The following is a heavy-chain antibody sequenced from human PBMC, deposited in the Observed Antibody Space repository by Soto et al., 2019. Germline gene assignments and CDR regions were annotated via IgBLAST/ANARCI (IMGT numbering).Heavy chain of an antibody. CDR2: MNPNSGNT. Sequence: ASVKVSCKASGYTFTSYDINWVRQATGQGLEWMGWMNPNSGNTGYAQKFQGRVTMTRNTSISTAYMELSSLRSEDTAVYYCARGSLDYSNYLNWFDPWGQGTLVTVSS. J-gene: IGHJ5*02. V-gene: IGHV1-8*01. D-gene: IGHD4-4*01. CDR3: ARGSLDYSNYLNWFDP. CDR1: GYTFTSYD.